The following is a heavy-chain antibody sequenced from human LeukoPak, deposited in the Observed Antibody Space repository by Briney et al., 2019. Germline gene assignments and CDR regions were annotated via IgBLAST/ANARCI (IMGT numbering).Heavy chain of an antibody. J-gene: IGHJ4*02. CDR1: GGSITSSSHF. CDR3: AREEASAGDY. D-gene: IGHD6-13*01. Sequence: SETLSLTCTVSGGSITSSSHFWAWIRQPPGKGLEWIASIHYTGSTFYSPSLQSRVTISEDTSKNQFSLNLRSVTATDTAVYYCAREEASAGDYWGQGTLVTVSS. V-gene: IGHV4-39*01. CDR2: IHYTGST.